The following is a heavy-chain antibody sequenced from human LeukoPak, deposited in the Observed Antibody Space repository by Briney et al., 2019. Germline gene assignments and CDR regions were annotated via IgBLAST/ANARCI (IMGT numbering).Heavy chain of an antibody. Sequence: GGSLRLSCAASGFTFSSYAMSWIRQAPGKGLEWLSAISPTTGTTFYADSVRGRFTISRDNSKNTLYLQMNSLRAEDTAIYYCATKTSYGDRYFDYWGQGTLVTVSS. CDR2: ISPTTGTT. V-gene: IGHV3-23*01. J-gene: IGHJ4*02. D-gene: IGHD4-17*01. CDR1: GFTFSSYA. CDR3: ATKTSYGDRYFDY.